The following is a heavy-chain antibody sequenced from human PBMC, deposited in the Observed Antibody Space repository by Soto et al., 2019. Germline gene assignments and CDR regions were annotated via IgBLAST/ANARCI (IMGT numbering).Heavy chain of an antibody. CDR3: ARTAASGKYYYGMDV. Sequence: GEALKISCKGSGYSFTSYWIGWVRQMPGKGLEWMGIIYPGDSDTRYSPSFQGQVTISADKSISTAYLQWSSLKASDTAMYYCARTAASGKYYYGMDVWGQGTTVTVSS. V-gene: IGHV5-51*01. CDR2: IYPGDSDT. D-gene: IGHD6-13*01. CDR1: GYSFTSYW. J-gene: IGHJ6*02.